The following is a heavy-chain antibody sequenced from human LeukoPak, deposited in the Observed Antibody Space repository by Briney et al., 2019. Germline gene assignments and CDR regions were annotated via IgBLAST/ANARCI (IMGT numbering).Heavy chain of an antibody. D-gene: IGHD3-10*01. CDR2: IGGSDGTT. V-gene: IGHV3-23*01. CDR3: ARRNAAYGPFDP. J-gene: IGHJ5*02. Sequence: PGGSLRLSCAASGFTFSSYAMNWVRQAPGKGLEWVSIIGGSDGTTYYADSVKGRFTISRDNFQNTLYLQMNSLRAEDTAVYYCARRNAAYGPFDPWGQGTLVPVSS. CDR1: GFTFSSYA.